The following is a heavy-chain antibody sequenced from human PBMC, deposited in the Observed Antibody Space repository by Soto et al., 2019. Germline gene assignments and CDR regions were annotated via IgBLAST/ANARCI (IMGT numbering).Heavy chain of an antibody. CDR3: AKTMGDCSGGSCSGAYSMDG. J-gene: IGHJ6*02. CDR2: VSASGGST. Sequence: EVQLLESGGGLVQPGGSLRLSCAASGFSFNTYAMSWVRQARGKGPEWVSTVSASGGSTYSADSVKGRFTISRDNSKNTVHLQRNSLRAEDTAVYYCAKTMGDCSGGSCSGAYSMDGWGQGITVTVSS. V-gene: IGHV3-23*01. D-gene: IGHD2-15*01. CDR1: GFSFNTYA.